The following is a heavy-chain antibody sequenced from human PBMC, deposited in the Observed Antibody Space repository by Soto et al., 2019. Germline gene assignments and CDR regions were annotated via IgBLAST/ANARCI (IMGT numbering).Heavy chain of an antibody. CDR2: IYPGDSDT. V-gene: IGHV5-51*01. Sequence: GESLKISCKGSGYSFTSYWIGWVRQMPGKGLEWMGIIYPGDSDTRYSPSFQGQVTISADKSISTAYLQWSSLKASDTAMYYCARQGDCSSTSCYYYYGMDVWGQGTTVTVSS. J-gene: IGHJ6*02. D-gene: IGHD2-2*01. CDR3: ARQGDCSSTSCYYYYGMDV. CDR1: GYSFTSYW.